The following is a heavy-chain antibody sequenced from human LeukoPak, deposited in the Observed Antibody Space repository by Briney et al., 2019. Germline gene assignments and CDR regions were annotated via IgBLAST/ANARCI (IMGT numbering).Heavy chain of an antibody. CDR3: ARDPIQTYYDFWSGYSRRGYFDY. CDR1: GFTFSSYA. V-gene: IGHV3-30*04. CDR2: ISYDGGNK. D-gene: IGHD3-3*01. Sequence: GRSLRLSCAASGFTFSSYAMHWVRQAPGKGLEWVAVISYDGGNKYYADSVKGRFTISRDNSKNTLYLQMNSLRAEDTAVYYCARDPIQTYYDFWSGYSRRGYFDYWGQGTLVTVSS. J-gene: IGHJ4*02.